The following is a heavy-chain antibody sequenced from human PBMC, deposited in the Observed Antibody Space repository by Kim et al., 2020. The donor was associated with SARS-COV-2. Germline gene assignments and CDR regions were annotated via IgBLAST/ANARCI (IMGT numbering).Heavy chain of an antibody. CDR2: IIPILGIA. CDR1: GGTFSSYA. V-gene: IGHV1-69*04. Sequence: SVKVSCKASGGTFSSYAISWVRQAPGQGLEWMGRIIPILGIANYAQKFQGRVTITADKSTSTAYMELSSLRSEDTAVYYCAREGLWQQLYYFDYWGQGTLVTVSS. CDR3: AREGLWQQLYYFDY. J-gene: IGHJ4*02. D-gene: IGHD6-13*01.